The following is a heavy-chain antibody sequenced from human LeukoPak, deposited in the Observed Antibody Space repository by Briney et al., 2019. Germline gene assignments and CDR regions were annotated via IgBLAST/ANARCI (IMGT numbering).Heavy chain of an antibody. V-gene: IGHV3-74*01. CDR1: GFTFSNYW. D-gene: IGHD1-14*01. CDR3: ARSNQADDY. J-gene: IGHJ4*02. CDR2: TNPGGSNT. Sequence: GGSLRLSCAASGFTFSNYWMHWVRQVPGKGLVWVSRTNPGGSNTAYADSVKGRFTISRDNARNTLYLQMDSLRAEETAVYYCARSNQADDYWGQGTLVTVSS.